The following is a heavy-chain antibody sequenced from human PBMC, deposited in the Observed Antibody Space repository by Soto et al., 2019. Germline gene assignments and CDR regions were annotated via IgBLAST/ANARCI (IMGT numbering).Heavy chain of an antibody. D-gene: IGHD3-9*01. J-gene: IGHJ4*02. CDR3: ARDRGPYDILTGYYPPFDY. CDR2: ISANNGTT. CDR1: GGTFSSYA. Sequence: ASVKVSCKAFGGTFSSYAISWVRQAPGQGLEWMGGISANNGTTNYAQKFQGRVTMTTDTSTSTAYMELRSLRSDDTAVYYCARDRGPYDILTGYYPPFDYWGQGTLVTVSS. V-gene: IGHV1-18*01.